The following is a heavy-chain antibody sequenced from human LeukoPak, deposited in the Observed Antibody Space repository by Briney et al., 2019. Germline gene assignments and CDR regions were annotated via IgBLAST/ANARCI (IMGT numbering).Heavy chain of an antibody. CDR3: SRCAAMDDDYFDY. Sequence: PSETLSLTCTVSGASISRYYWSGIRQPPGEGLEWIGYISYSGSTNYNPSLKSRVTISVDPSKNQFSLKLTSVTPADTAVYYWSRCAAMDDDYFDYWGQGTLVTVSS. CDR1: GASISRYY. CDR2: ISYSGST. J-gene: IGHJ4*02. D-gene: IGHD5-18*01. V-gene: IGHV4-59*01.